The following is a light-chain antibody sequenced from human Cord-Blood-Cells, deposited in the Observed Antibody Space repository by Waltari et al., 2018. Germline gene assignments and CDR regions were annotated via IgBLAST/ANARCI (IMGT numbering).Light chain of an antibody. CDR3: NSRDSSGNHYV. CDR2: GKN. Sequence: SSELTQDPAVSVALGQTVRITCQGDSLRSYYASWDQQKPGQAPVLVISGKNNRPSGIPDRFSGSSSGNTASLTITGAQAEDEADYYCNSRDSSGNHYVFGTGTKVTVL. J-gene: IGLJ1*01. V-gene: IGLV3-19*01. CDR1: SLRSYY.